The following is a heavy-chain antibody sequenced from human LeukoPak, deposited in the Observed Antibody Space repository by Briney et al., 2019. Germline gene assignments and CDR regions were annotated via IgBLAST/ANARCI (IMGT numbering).Heavy chain of an antibody. CDR2: ISYDGSNK. D-gene: IGHD1-26*01. V-gene: IGHV3-30*18. J-gene: IGHJ4*02. CDR1: GFTFSSYG. CDR3: AKKWGVGTTTLDYFDY. Sequence: GGSLRLSCAASGFTFSSYGMHWVRQAPGKGLEWVAVISYDGSNKYYADSVKGRFTISRDNSKNTLYLQMNSLTDDDTAVYYCAKKWGVGTTTLDYFDYWGQGTLVTVSS.